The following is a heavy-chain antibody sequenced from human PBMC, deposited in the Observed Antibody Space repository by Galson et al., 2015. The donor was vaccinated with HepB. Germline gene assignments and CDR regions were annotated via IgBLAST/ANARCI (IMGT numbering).Heavy chain of an antibody. CDR1: GFIFSSYG. D-gene: IGHD6-19*01. Sequence: SLRLSCAAPGFIFSSYGLHWVRQAPGKGLEWVALILYDGSDEYYADSVEGRFTISRDNSKNTLYLQMNSLRADDTAVYYCAKVLRPGFSSGWPDHWGQGTLVTVSS. CDR3: AKVLRPGFSSGWPDH. V-gene: IGHV3-30*18. CDR2: ILYDGSDE. J-gene: IGHJ4*02.